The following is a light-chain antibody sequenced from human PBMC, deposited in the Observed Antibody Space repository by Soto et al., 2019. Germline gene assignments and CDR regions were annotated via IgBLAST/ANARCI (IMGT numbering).Light chain of an antibody. J-gene: IGKJ4*01. CDR1: QGVGTY. CDR3: QKYDSVPLT. CDR2: AAS. V-gene: IGKV1-27*01. Sequence: DIQMTQSPSSLSASVGDRVTITCRASQGVGTYLAWYQQRPGKVPKLLIYAASTLQSEVPSRFSGSGSGTDFTLTISSLQPEDVATYYCQKYDSVPLTFGGGTRVELK.